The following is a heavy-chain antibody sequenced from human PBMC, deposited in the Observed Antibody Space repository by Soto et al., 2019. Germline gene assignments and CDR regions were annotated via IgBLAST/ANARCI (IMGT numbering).Heavy chain of an antibody. Sequence: QVQLVQSGGGVVQPGRSLRLSCAASGFDFNTYGLHWVRQAPGKGLEWVAGISFDGGNQYYADSVKGRFTISRDKSNNTLYLLINSLGAKETATYNCAKESSGTAVGSGGWFDPWGQGTLVIVS. V-gene: IGHV3-30*18. J-gene: IGHJ5*02. CDR3: AKESSGTAVGSGGWFDP. CDR1: GFDFNTYG. CDR2: ISFDGGNQ. D-gene: IGHD1-26*01.